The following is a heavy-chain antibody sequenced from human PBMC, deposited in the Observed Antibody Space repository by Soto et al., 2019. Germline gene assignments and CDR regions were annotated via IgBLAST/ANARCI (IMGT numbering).Heavy chain of an antibody. CDR2: IYWDDSK. Sequence: QITLKESGPTLVRPTQTLTLTCAFSGFSLSTSGVGVGWIRQPPGKALEWLAVIYWDDSKHYSPSLRSRLTITNDTSKHQVVLTMTNMDPMDTGTYYCAHKGPEDWPLDYWGQGTLVTVSS. CDR3: AHKGPEDWPLDY. V-gene: IGHV2-5*02. J-gene: IGHJ4*02. CDR1: GFSLSTSGVG. D-gene: IGHD3-9*01.